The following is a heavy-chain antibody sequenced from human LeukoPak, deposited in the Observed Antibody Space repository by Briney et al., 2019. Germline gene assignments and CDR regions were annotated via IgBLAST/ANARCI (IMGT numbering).Heavy chain of an antibody. D-gene: IGHD1-20*01. CDR1: GGSFSGYY. CDR2: INHSGST. J-gene: IGHJ5*02. Sequence: ASETLSLTCAVYGGSFSGYYWSWIRQPPGKGLEWIGEINHSGSTNYNPSLKSRVTISVDTSKNQFSLKLSSVTAADTAVYYCARESYNWNDGWFDPWGQGTLVTVSS. CDR3: ARESYNWNDGWFDP. V-gene: IGHV4-34*01.